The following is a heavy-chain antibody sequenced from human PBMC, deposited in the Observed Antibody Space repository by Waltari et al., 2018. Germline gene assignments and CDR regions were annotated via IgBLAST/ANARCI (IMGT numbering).Heavy chain of an antibody. CDR3: ARAYYYGSGGPFDY. J-gene: IGHJ4*02. D-gene: IGHD3-10*01. CDR1: GFSLSTSGVG. CDR2: IYWNDDK. V-gene: IGHV2-5*01. Sequence: QITLKESGPTLVKPTQTLTLTCTFSGFSLSTSGVGVGWIRQPPGKALEWLALIYWNDDKRYSPSLKVRLTITKDTSKNQVVLTMTNMDPVDTATYYCARAYYYGSGGPFDYWGQGTLVTVSS.